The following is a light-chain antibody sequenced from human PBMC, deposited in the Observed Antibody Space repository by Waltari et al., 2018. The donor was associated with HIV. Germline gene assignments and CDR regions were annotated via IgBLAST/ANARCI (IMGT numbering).Light chain of an antibody. V-gene: IGKV3-15*01. J-gene: IGKJ1*01. Sequence: EIAMTQSPATLSVSPGERATLSCRGSQSVSRNLAWYHLKPGQAPSLFFYGASTRATGIPVRLSSSGSGAEFTLIISRLQSEDFEVYYFQQYKNWPGTFGQGTKVDVK. CDR2: GAS. CDR1: QSVSRN. CDR3: QQYKNWPGT.